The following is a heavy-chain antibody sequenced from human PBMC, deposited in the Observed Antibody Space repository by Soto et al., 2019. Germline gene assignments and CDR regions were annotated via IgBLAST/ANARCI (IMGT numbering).Heavy chain of an antibody. CDR3: ARVGFIVGATILLRWFDP. V-gene: IGHV1-18*01. D-gene: IGHD1-26*01. CDR1: GYTFTSYG. J-gene: IGHJ5*02. CDR2: ISAYNGNT. Sequence: GPSVKVSCKASGYTFTSYGISWVRQAPGQGLEWMGWISAYNGNTNYAQKLQGRVTMTTDTSTSTAYMELRSLRSDDTAVYYCARVGFIVGATILLRWFDPWGQGTLVTVSS.